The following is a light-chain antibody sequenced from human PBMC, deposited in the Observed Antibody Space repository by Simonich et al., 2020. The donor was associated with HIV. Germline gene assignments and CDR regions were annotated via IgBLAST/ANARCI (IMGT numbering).Light chain of an antibody. J-gene: IGLJ2*01. CDR1: SRDVGGYNY. V-gene: IGLV2-14*01. CDR2: DVS. Sequence: QSALTQPASVSGSPGQSITISCHGTSRDVGGYNYVSWYQQHPVKAPKLMIYDVSTRPSGVSNRFSGSKSGNSASLTISGLQAEDEADYYCSSYTSSSTLVFGGGTKLTVL. CDR3: SSYTSSSTLV.